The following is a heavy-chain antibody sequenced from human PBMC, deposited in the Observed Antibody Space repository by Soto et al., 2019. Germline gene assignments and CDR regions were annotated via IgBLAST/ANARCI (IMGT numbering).Heavy chain of an antibody. D-gene: IGHD2-2*01. J-gene: IGHJ6*02. Sequence: EVQLVESGGGLVKPGGSLRLSCAASGFTFSSYSMNWVRQAAGKGLEWVSSISSSSSYIYYADSVKGRFTISRDNAKNSLYLQMNSLRAEDTAVHYCARGDIVVVPAAIANYYYYGMDVWGQGTTVTVSS. V-gene: IGHV3-21*01. CDR2: ISSSSSYI. CDR1: GFTFSSYS. CDR3: ARGDIVVVPAAIANYYYYGMDV.